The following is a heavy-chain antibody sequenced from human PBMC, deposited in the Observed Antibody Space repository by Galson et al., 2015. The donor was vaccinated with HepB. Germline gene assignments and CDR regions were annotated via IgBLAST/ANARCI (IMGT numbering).Heavy chain of an antibody. D-gene: IGHD3-10*01. CDR2: IFYNGNT. CDR3: VREGALGELFDY. Sequence: SETLSLTCTVSGGSIFSGGSISSTSYYWGWVRQPPGKGLEWIGNIFYNGNTYYNPSLKRRVTISLDTSKTQFSLKLSSVTAADTAVYYLVREGALGELFDYWGQGTLVTVSS. J-gene: IGHJ4*02. V-gene: IGHV4-39*07. CDR1: GGSISSTSYY.